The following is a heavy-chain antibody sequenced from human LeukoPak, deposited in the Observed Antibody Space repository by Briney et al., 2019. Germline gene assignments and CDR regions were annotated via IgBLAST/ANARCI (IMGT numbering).Heavy chain of an antibody. J-gene: IGHJ4*02. CDR2: IYRDDTT. D-gene: IGHD3-22*01. CDR3: ARAAYDSGSYIVNHDY. Sequence: GGSLRLSCAASGFTVSTNYMSWVRQAPGKGLEWVSVIYRDDTTYYADSVKGRFTISRDNSKNTLYLQMSSLRAEDTAVYYCARAAYDSGSYIVNHDYWGQGTLVTVSS. V-gene: IGHV3-53*01. CDR1: GFTVSTNY.